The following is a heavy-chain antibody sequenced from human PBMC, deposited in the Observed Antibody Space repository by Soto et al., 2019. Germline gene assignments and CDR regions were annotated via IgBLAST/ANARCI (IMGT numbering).Heavy chain of an antibody. Sequence: ASVKVSCKASGYTFTSYGISWVRQAPGQGLEWMGWISAYNGNINYAQKLQGRVTMTTDTSTSTAYMELRSLRSDDTAVYYCARDGGIYSSGWPFDYWGQGTLVTVSS. D-gene: IGHD6-25*01. J-gene: IGHJ4*02. CDR2: ISAYNGNI. CDR1: GYTFTSYG. CDR3: ARDGGIYSSGWPFDY. V-gene: IGHV1-18*01.